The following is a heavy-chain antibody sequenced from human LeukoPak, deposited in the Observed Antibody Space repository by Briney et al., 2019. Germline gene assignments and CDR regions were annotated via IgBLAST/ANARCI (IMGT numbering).Heavy chain of an antibody. J-gene: IGHJ6*02. CDR2: IYSGGST. D-gene: IGHD4-11*01. CDR3: ARDATVTGYYYGMDV. CDR1: GFTVSSNY. V-gene: IGHV3-53*01. Sequence: PGGSLRLSCAASGFTVSSNYMSWVRQAPGKGLEWVSVIYSGGSTYYADSVKGRFTISRDNSKNTLYLQMNSLRAEDTAVYYCARDATVTGYYYGMDVWGQGTTVTVSS.